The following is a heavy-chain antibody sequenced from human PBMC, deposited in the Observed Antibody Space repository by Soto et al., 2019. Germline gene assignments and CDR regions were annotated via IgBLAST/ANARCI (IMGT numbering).Heavy chain of an antibody. J-gene: IGHJ5*02. CDR1: GAYISSGDSS. CDR2: IYHGGTN. Sequence: TLSHTRAVSGAYISSGDSSCSWIRQPPGRGLEWIGHIYHGGTNFYNPSLKSRVAISEDRSKNQFSLNLSSVTAADTAVYYCVRGRTGRGCSRNTCPGDWGEPWGKGTLVTVS. V-gene: IGHV4-30-2*01. CDR3: VRGRTGRGCSRNTCPGDWGEP. D-gene: IGHD2-2*01.